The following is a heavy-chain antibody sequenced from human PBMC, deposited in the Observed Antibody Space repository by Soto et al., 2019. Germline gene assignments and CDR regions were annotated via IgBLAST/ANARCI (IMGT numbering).Heavy chain of an antibody. J-gene: IGHJ4*02. CDR1: RFTFSSCA. D-gene: IGHD3-10*02. V-gene: IGHV3-64D*06. CDR3: VKGNQLLRYYFES. Sequence: QPGGSLRLSCSASRFTFSSCAMHWVRQAPGKGLEYVSGITSDGDNTYHADSVKGRFTISRDNSKNTLYLQMSSLRVDDTAVYYCVKGNQLLRYYFESWGQGALVTVSS. CDR2: ITSDGDNT.